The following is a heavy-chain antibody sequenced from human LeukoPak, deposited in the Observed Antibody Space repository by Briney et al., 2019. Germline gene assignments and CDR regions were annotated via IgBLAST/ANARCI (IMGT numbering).Heavy chain of an antibody. CDR3: ARDKSGGDYWDAFDI. CDR1: GYSISSGYY. CDR2: IYHSGST. D-gene: IGHD4-17*01. V-gene: IGHV4-38-2*02. Sequence: PSETLSLTCTVSGYSISSGYYWGWIRRPPGKGLEWIGSIYHSGSTYYNPSLKSRVTISVDTPKNQFSLKLSSVTAADTAVYYCARDKSGGDYWDAFDIWGQGTMVTVSS. J-gene: IGHJ3*02.